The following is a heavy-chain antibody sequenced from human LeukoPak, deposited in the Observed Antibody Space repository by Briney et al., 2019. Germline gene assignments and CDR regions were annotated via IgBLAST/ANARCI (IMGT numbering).Heavy chain of an antibody. CDR2: IYTSGST. D-gene: IGHD1-1*01. Sequence: SETLSLTCTVSGGSISSGSYYWGWIRQPAGKGLEWIGRIYTSGSTNYNPSLKSRVTISVDTSKNQFSLKLSSVTAADTAVYYCASEVGTTGTTPKPGPAWFDPWGQGTLVTVSS. CDR1: GGSISSGSYY. J-gene: IGHJ5*02. CDR3: ASEVGTTGTTPKPGPAWFDP. V-gene: IGHV4-61*02.